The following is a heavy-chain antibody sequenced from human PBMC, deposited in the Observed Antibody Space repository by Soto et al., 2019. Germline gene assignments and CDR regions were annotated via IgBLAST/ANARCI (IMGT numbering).Heavy chain of an antibody. Sequence: GGSLRLSCAASGFTFSNYGMHWVRQAPGKGLEWVAVIWYDGSDKYYADSMKGRFTISRDNSKNTLYLQMDSLRADDTAVYYCAGDGFGEWLYPFDYWGQGTLVTVSS. D-gene: IGHD3-10*01. CDR2: IWYDGSDK. J-gene: IGHJ4*02. V-gene: IGHV3-33*01. CDR3: AGDGFGEWLYPFDY. CDR1: GFTFSNYG.